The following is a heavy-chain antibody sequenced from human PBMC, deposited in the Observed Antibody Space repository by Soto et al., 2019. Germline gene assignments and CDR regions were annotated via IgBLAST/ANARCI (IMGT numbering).Heavy chain of an antibody. J-gene: IGHJ6*02. CDR3: ASGPHHGGCYCGMDV. V-gene: IGHV1-18*04. D-gene: IGHD3-3*01. CDR1: GYTFTSYG. CDR2: ISAYNGNT. Sequence: ASVKVSCKASGYTFTSYGISWVRQAPGQGLEWMGWISAYNGNTNYAQKLQGRVTMTTDTSTSTAYMELRSLRSDDTAVYYCASGPHHGGCYCGMDVWGQGTTVTVSS.